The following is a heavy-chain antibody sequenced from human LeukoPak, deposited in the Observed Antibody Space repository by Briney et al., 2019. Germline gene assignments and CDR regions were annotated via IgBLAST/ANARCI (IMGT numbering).Heavy chain of an antibody. J-gene: IGHJ5*02. CDR2: INPNSGGT. Sequence: ASVKVSCKASGYTFAAYYMHWVRQAPGQGLEWMGWINPNSGGTNYAQKFQGRVTMTRDTSISTGYMELSRLKSDDTAVYYCARGNPSVASAPGGGRDNWFDPWGQRTLVTVSS. CDR1: GYTFAAYY. CDR3: ARGNPSVASAPGGGRDNWFDP. D-gene: IGHD4-23*01. V-gene: IGHV1-2*02.